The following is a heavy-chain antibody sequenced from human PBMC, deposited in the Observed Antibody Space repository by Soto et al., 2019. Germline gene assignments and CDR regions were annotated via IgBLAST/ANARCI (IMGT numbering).Heavy chain of an antibody. CDR3: ARDPRGDYYYDSSGYRTFDY. Sequence: GGSLRLSCAASGFTFSSYAMHWVRQAPGKGLEWVAVISYDGSNKYYADSVKGRFTISRDNSKNTLYLQMNSLRAEDTAVYYCARDPRGDYYYDSSGYRTFDYWGQGTLVTVSS. CDR2: ISYDGSNK. D-gene: IGHD3-22*01. CDR1: GFTFSSYA. J-gene: IGHJ4*02. V-gene: IGHV3-30-3*01.